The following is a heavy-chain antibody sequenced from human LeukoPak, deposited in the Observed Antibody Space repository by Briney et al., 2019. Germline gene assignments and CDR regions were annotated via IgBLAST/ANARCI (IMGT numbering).Heavy chain of an antibody. CDR1: GFTFSNYE. CDR3: ARGPSIAARYDAFDI. Sequence: GRSLRLSGAASGFTFSNYEMNWVRQAPGKGLEWVSYISSSGSIIYYADSVKGRFTISRDNAKNSLYLQVISLRAEDTAVYYCARGPSIAARYDAFDIWGQGTMVTVSS. CDR2: ISSSGSII. J-gene: IGHJ3*02. V-gene: IGHV3-48*03. D-gene: IGHD6-6*01.